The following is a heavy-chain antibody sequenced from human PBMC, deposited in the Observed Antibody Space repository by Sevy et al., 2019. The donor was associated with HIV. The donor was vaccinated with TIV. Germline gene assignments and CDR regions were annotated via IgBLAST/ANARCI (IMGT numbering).Heavy chain of an antibody. CDR1: GDSVSSSSYY. J-gene: IGHJ4*02. CDR2: FYYSGGT. CDR3: ANQRGYSGYDHFDH. D-gene: IGHD5-12*01. V-gene: IGHV4-39*01. Sequence: SETLSLTCTVSGDSVSSSSYYWGWIRQPPGKGLEWIGSFYYSGGTYHNPSLKSRVTISVDTSKNQFSLKLSSVTAADTAVYYCANQRGYSGYDHFDHWGLGTLVTVSS.